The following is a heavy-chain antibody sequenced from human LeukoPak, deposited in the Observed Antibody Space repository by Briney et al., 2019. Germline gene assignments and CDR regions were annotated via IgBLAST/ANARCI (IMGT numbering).Heavy chain of an antibody. J-gene: IGHJ6*03. CDR3: ARGYSSGWYGYYYYMDV. V-gene: IGHV1-2*02. Sequence: ASVKVSCKASGYTFTGYYMHWVRQAPGQGLEWMGWINPNSGGTNYAQKFQGRVTMTRDMSISTAYMELSRLRSDDTAVYYCARGYSSGWYGYYYYMDVWGKGTTVTISS. CDR2: INPNSGGT. D-gene: IGHD6-19*01. CDR1: GYTFTGYY.